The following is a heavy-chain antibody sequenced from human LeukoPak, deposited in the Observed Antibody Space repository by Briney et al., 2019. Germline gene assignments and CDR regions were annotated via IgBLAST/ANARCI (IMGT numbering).Heavy chain of an antibody. V-gene: IGHV3-48*04. CDR2: ISSGGSPI. D-gene: IGHD3/OR15-3a*01. CDR3: TYLRTPYYNDKWVDP. J-gene: IGHJ5*02. CDR1: GLTITSWS. Sequence: SGGSRRLSCAVSGLTITSWSMNWVRQAPGMGLEWLSYISSGGSPIYYADSVKGRFTISRDDAKNLVYLQMNSLRAEDTAVYYCTYLRTPYYNDKWVDPWGQGALVTVSS.